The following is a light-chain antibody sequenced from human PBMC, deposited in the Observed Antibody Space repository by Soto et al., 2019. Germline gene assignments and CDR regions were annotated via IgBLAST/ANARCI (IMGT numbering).Light chain of an antibody. CDR1: QSVGIC. V-gene: IGKV3-11*01. J-gene: IGKJ3*01. CDR3: QHRSNWLGT. CDR2: AAS. Sequence: EIVLTQSPATLSLSPGERATLSCRASQSVGICLAWYQQKSGQTPRLLIYAASNRAPGIPARFGGSGSGTDFTLTIRSLEPEDFAVYYCQHRSNWLGTFGPGTKVDIK.